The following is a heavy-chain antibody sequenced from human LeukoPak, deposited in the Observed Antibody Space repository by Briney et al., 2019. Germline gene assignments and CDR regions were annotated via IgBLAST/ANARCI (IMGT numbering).Heavy chain of an antibody. Sequence: ASVKVSCKPSGYTFIAYYIHLVRQAPGQGLEWMGWINPNSGDTNYAQKFQDRVTMTWDTSVSTAYMELSSLRSEDTAVYYCARDTGAVAGTDGNWFDPWGQGTLVTVSS. CDR3: ARDTGAVAGTDGNWFDP. V-gene: IGHV1-2*02. CDR1: GYTFIAYY. D-gene: IGHD6-19*01. J-gene: IGHJ5*02. CDR2: INPNSGDT.